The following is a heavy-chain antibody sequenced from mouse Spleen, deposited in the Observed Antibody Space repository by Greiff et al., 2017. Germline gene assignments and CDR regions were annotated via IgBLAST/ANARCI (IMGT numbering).Heavy chain of an antibody. Sequence: EVQRVESGGGLVKPGGSLKLSCAASGFTFSSYAMSWVRQTPEKRLEWVATISSGGSYTYYPDSVKGRFTISRDNAKNTLYLQMSSLRSEDTAMYYCARHDGYEDWFAYWGQGTLVTVSA. D-gene: IGHD2-2*01. J-gene: IGHJ3*01. V-gene: IGHV5-9-3*01. CDR1: GFTFSSYA. CDR3: ARHDGYEDWFAY. CDR2: ISSGGSYT.